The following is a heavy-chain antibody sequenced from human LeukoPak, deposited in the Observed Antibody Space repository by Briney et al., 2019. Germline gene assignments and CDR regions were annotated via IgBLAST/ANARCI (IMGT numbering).Heavy chain of an antibody. J-gene: IGHJ3*02. V-gene: IGHV1-69*04. CDR1: GYTFTSYG. Sequence: SVKVSCKASGYTFTSYGISWVRQAPGQGPEWMGRIIPILGIANYAQKFQDRVTITADKSTSTAYMELSSLRSEDTAVYYCARDQGLGYCSGTSCSAFDIWGQGTMVTVSS. CDR3: ARDQGLGYCSGTSCSAFDI. CDR2: IIPILGIA. D-gene: IGHD2-2*01.